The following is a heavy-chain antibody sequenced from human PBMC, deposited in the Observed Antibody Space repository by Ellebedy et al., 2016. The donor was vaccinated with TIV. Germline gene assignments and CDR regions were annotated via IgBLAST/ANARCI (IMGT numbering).Heavy chain of an antibody. CDR2: MNPNSGNT. D-gene: IGHD2-21*02. Sequence: ASVKVFCKASGYTFTSYDINWVRQATGQGLEWMGWMNPNSGNTGYAQKFQGRVTITRNTSISTVYMELSSLRSEDTAVYYCARARAYCGGDCYDKPYYYYYGMDVWGQGTTVTVSS. CDR1: GYTFTSYD. V-gene: IGHV1-8*03. J-gene: IGHJ6*02. CDR3: ARARAYCGGDCYDKPYYYYYGMDV.